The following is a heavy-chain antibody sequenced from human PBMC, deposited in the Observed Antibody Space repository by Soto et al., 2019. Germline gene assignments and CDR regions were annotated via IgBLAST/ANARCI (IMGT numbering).Heavy chain of an antibody. Sequence: QVQLAQSGPEVKKPGASVKVSCKTSGYVYISYGISWVRQAPGHGLEWVGWISAYTGKADYAQKFQGRVTMTTETSTSTAFLELRSLRSDDTAVYYCARDQRYYGSGSYYSDSWGQGTLVTVSS. J-gene: IGHJ4*02. V-gene: IGHV1-18*04. CDR1: GYVYISYG. CDR2: ISAYTGKA. CDR3: ARDQRYYGSGSYYSDS. D-gene: IGHD3-10*01.